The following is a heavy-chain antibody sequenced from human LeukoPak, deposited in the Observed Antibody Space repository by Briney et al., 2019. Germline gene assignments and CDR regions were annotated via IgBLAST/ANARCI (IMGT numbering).Heavy chain of an antibody. CDR1: GGTFSSYD. D-gene: IGHD3-10*01. Sequence: EASVKVSCKASGGTFSSYDISWVRLAPGQGLEWVGGIMPISGTANYAQKLQGRVTMTTDTPTTTAYMELRSLRSDDTAVYYRARVPQIRGVIIQDPGYWGQGTLVTVSS. J-gene: IGHJ4*02. V-gene: IGHV1-69*05. CDR3: ARVPQIRGVIIQDPGY. CDR2: IMPISGTA.